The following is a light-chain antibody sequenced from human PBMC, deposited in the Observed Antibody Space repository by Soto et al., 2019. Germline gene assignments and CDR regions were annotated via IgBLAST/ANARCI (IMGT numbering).Light chain of an antibody. Sequence: EIVMTQSPATVPVSPGERVTLSCRASQSVSIDLAWYQQKPGQAPRLLIYGASTRATDIPATFTGSGSGTEFTLTISSLQSEDIAGYYCQQYNKWPQTFGQGTKVEIK. CDR3: QQYNKWPQT. V-gene: IGKV3-15*01. CDR1: QSVSID. CDR2: GAS. J-gene: IGKJ1*01.